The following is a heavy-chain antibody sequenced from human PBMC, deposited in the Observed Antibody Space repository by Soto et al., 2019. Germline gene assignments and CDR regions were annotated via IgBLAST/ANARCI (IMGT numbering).Heavy chain of an antibody. D-gene: IGHD3-22*01. CDR2: IYYSGST. V-gene: IGHV4-61*01. CDR1: GGSVSSGSYY. Sequence: SETLSLTCTVSGGSVSSGSYYWSWIRQPPGKGLEWIGYIYYSGSTNYNPSLKSRVTISVDTSKNQFSLKLGSVTAADTAVYYCARDDRSSGYPIDYWGQGTLVTVSS. J-gene: IGHJ4*02. CDR3: ARDDRSSGYPIDY.